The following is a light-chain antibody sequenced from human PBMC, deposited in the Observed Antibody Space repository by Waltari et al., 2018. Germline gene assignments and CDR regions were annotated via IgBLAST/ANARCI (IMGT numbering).Light chain of an antibody. CDR2: KDS. CDR3: QSTDSTGSHAV. Sequence: SYELTQPPSVSVSPGQTARITCSGDALPTKYAYRYQQKAGQAPLLMLYKDSERPSGIPQRFSGSSSGTTVTLTISGVQAEDEADYYCQSTDSTGSHAVFGGGTQLTVL. J-gene: IGLJ7*01. V-gene: IGLV3-25*03. CDR1: ALPTKY.